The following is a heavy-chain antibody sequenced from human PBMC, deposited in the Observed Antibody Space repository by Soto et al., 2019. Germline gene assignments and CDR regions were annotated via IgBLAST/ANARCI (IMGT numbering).Heavy chain of an antibody. V-gene: IGHV3-23*01. CDR1: GFTFSSYA. Sequence: HPGGSLRLSCAASGFTFSSYAMSWVRQAPGKGLEWVSAISGSGGSTYYADSVKGRFTISRDNSKNTLYLQMNSLRAEDTAVYYCAKPPPQLYSSGWSFDYWGQGTLVTVSS. J-gene: IGHJ4*02. D-gene: IGHD6-19*01. CDR3: AKPPPQLYSSGWSFDY. CDR2: ISGSGGST.